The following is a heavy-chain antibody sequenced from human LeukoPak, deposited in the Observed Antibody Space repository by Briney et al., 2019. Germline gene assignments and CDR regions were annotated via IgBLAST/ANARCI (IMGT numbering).Heavy chain of an antibody. Sequence: ASVKVSCKASGYTFTGYYMHWVRQAPGQGLEWMGWINPNSGGTNYAQKFQGRVTMTRDTSISTAYMELSRLRSDDTAVYYCARVLSGYYGSGSVFDYWGQGTLVTVSS. CDR3: ARVLSGYYGSGSVFDY. CDR2: INPNSGGT. D-gene: IGHD3-10*01. CDR1: GYTFTGYY. V-gene: IGHV1-2*02. J-gene: IGHJ4*02.